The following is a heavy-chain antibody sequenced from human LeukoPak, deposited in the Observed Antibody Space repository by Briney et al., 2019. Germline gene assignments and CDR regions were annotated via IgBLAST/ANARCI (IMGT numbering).Heavy chain of an antibody. CDR3: AGLDLGYCSSTSCYNVDY. CDR2: IYTSGST. V-gene: IGHV4-61*02. CDR1: GGSISSSSYY. Sequence: SETLSLTCTVSGGSISSSSYYWGWIRQPPGKGLEWIGRIYTSGSTNYNPSLKSRVTISVDTSKNQFSLKLSSVTAADTAVYYCAGLDLGYCSSTSCYNVDYWGQGTLVTVSS. D-gene: IGHD2-2*02. J-gene: IGHJ4*02.